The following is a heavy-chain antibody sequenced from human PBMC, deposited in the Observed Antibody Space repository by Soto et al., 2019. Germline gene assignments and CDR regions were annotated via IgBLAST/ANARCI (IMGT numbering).Heavy chain of an antibody. Sequence: GGSLRLSCAASGFTFSSYAMSWVRQAPGKGLEWVSAISGSGGSTYYADSVKGRFTISGDNSKNTLYLQMNSLRADDTAVYYCAKQEWQRFGVYYYYMYVWGKGTTVTVSS. J-gene: IGHJ6*03. V-gene: IGHV3-23*01. D-gene: IGHD5-12*01. CDR3: AKQEWQRFGVYYYYMYV. CDR1: GFTFSSYA. CDR2: ISGSGGST.